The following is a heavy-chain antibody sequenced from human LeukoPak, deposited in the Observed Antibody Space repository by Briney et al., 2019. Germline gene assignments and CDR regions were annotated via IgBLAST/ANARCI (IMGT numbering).Heavy chain of an antibody. CDR3: ARVMLGQCSSTSCLGRYYYMDV. Sequence: GGSLRLSCAASGFTFSSYSMNWVRQAPGKGLEWVSSISSSSSYIYYADSVKGRFTISRDNAKNSLYLQMNSLRAEDTAVYYCARVMLGQCSSTSCLGRYYYMDVWGNGTTVTVSS. V-gene: IGHV3-21*01. CDR1: GFTFSSYS. D-gene: IGHD2-2*01. J-gene: IGHJ6*03. CDR2: ISSSSSYI.